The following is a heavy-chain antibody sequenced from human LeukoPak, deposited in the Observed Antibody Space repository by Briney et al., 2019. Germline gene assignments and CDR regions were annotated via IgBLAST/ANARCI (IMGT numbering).Heavy chain of an antibody. D-gene: IGHD3-10*01. CDR1: GGSISSYY. CDR3: ARASRQYGSGSSYYYYYYMDV. Sequence: SETLSLTCTVSGGSISSYYWSWIRQPAGKGLEWIGRIYTSGRTNYSPSLKSRVTMSVDTSKNQFSLKLSSVTAADTAVYYCARASRQYGSGSSYYYYYYMDVWGKGTTVTVSS. CDR2: IYTSGRT. V-gene: IGHV4-4*07. J-gene: IGHJ6*03.